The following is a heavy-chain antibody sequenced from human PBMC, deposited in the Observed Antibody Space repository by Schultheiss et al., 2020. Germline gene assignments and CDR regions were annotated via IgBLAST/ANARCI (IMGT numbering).Heavy chain of an antibody. J-gene: IGHJ5*02. CDR1: GGTFSSYA. Sequence: SVKVSCKASGGTFSSYAISWVRQAPGQGLEWMGGIIPIFGTANYAQKFQGRVTITADESTSTAYMELSSLRSEDTAVYYCARGPEGVVVAATPEFWFDPWGQGTLVNVYS. CDR3: ARGPEGVVVAATPEFWFDP. D-gene: IGHD2-15*01. CDR2: IIPIFGTA. V-gene: IGHV1-69*13.